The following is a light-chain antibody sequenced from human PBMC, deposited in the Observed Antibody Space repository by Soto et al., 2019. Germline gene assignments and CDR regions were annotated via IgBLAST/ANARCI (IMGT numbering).Light chain of an antibody. CDR1: QAISSN. J-gene: IGKJ5*01. CDR2: GAS. CDR3: QQYGNSAPIT. Sequence: EIVMAQSPATLSVSRGGIATLSCRANQAISSNLAWYQQKPGQAPRLLMYGASIRATGIPDRFSGSGSGTDFTLTISRLEPEDFALYYCQQYGNSAPITFGQGTRLEIK. V-gene: IGKV3-20*01.